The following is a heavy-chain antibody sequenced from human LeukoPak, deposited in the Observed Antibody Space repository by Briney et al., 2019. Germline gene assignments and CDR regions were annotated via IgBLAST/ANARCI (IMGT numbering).Heavy chain of an antibody. J-gene: IGHJ4*02. CDR3: ASSIAAAGPSY. CDR2: INHSGST. D-gene: IGHD6-13*01. Sequence: SETLSLTCAVYGGSFSGYYWSWIRQPPGEGLEWIGEINHSGSTNYNPSLKSRVTISVDTSKNQFSLKLSSVTAADTAVYYCASSIAAAGPSYWGQGTLVTVSS. V-gene: IGHV4-34*01. CDR1: GGSFSGYY.